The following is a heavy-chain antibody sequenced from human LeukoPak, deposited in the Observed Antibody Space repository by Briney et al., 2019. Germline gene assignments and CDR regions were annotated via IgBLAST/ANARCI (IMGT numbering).Heavy chain of an antibody. J-gene: IGHJ4*02. CDR1: GGTFSSYA. V-gene: IGHV1-69*04. CDR2: IIPILGVA. Sequence: SVKVSCKASGGTFSSYAISWVRQAPGQGLVWMGRIIPILGVANYAPKFQGRVTITADKSASTGYMELSSLRSEDTAVYYCARVMSGSSSDYWGQGTLVTVSS. CDR3: ARVMSGSSSDY. D-gene: IGHD6-13*01.